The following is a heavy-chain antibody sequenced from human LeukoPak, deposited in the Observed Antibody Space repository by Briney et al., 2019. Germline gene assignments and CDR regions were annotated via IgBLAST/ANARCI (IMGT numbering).Heavy chain of an antibody. CDR2: IRNDGSNK. Sequence: GGSLRLSCAASGFTFSSYAMSWVRQAPGKGLEWVAFIRNDGSNKYYADSVKGRFTISRDNSKSTLYLQMNSLGAEDTAVYYCAKISLAVAYLKSLDYWGQGTLVTVSS. J-gene: IGHJ4*02. CDR1: GFTFSSYA. CDR3: AKISLAVAYLKSLDY. V-gene: IGHV3-30*02. D-gene: IGHD6-19*01.